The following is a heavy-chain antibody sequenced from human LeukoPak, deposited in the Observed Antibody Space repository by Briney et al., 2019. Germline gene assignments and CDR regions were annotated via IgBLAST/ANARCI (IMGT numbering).Heavy chain of an antibody. D-gene: IGHD3-22*01. CDR2: ISYDGGGT. J-gene: IGHJ4*02. V-gene: IGHV3-23*01. Sequence: GRSLTLSSAASGFIFNNYDLVWVRQAPGKGLEWVSAISYDGGGTTYADFVKDRFSLSRDNSKNTLNLKMNSLGDEDTAVYYCARELYVVVIAAGSFDYWGQGTLVTVSS. CDR3: ARELYVVVIAAGSFDY. CDR1: GFIFNNYD.